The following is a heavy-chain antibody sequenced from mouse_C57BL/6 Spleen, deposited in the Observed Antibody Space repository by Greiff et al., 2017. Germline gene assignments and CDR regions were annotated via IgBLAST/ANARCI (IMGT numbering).Heavy chain of an antibody. CDR2: IRNKANGYPT. D-gene: IGHD1-1*02. J-gene: IGHJ2*01. Sequence: EVMLVESGGGLVQPGGSLSLSDEASGLPFTDYYMSWGGRPPGKARAGLGFIRNKANGYPTEYSASVKGRFTISRDNSQSILYLQMNALRAEDSATYYCARYKTMAYYFDYWGQGTTLTVPA. V-gene: IGHV7-3*01. CDR3: ARYKTMAYYFDY. CDR1: GLPFTDYY.